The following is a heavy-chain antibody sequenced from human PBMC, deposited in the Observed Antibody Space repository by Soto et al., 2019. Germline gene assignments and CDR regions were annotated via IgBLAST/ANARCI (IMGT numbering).Heavy chain of an antibody. CDR1: GFTFSSYW. CDR3: ARAVLMVYASSYYYYGMDV. CDR2: IKQDGSEK. D-gene: IGHD2-8*01. V-gene: IGHV3-7*03. J-gene: IGHJ6*02. Sequence: GGSLRLSCAASGFTFSSYWMSWVRQAPGKGLEWVANIKQDGSEKYYVDSVKGRFTISRDNAKNSLYLQMNSLRAEDTAVYYCARAVLMVYASSYYYYGMDVWGQGTTVTVSS.